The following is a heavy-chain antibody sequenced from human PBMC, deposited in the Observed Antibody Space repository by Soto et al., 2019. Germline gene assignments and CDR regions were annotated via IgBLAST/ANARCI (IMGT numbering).Heavy chain of an antibody. D-gene: IGHD2-2*01. CDR2: IYYSGST. Sequence: SETLSLTCTFSGGSISSYYWSLIRQPPGKGLEWIGYIYYSGSTNYNPSLKSRVTISVDTSKNQFSLKLSSVTAADTAVYYCARHSGYCSSTSCYAGYDYWGQGTLVTVSS. J-gene: IGHJ4*02. V-gene: IGHV4-59*08. CDR1: GGSISSYY. CDR3: ARHSGYCSSTSCYAGYDY.